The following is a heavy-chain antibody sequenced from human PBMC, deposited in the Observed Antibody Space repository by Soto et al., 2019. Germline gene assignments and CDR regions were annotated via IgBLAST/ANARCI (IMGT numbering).Heavy chain of an antibody. Sequence: PSETLSLTCTVSGGSISSYYWSWIRQPPGKGLEWIGYIYYSGSTNYNPSLKSRVTISVDTSKNQFSLKLSSVTAADTAVYYCARVTIGYCSSTSCSSWFDPWGQGTLVTVSS. CDR2: IYYSGST. CDR3: ARVTIGYCSSTSCSSWFDP. D-gene: IGHD2-2*01. CDR1: GGSISSYY. V-gene: IGHV4-59*01. J-gene: IGHJ5*02.